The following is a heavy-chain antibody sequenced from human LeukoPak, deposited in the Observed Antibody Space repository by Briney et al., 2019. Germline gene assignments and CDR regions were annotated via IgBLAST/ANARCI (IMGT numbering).Heavy chain of an antibody. V-gene: IGHV1-69*13. J-gene: IGHJ2*01. Sequence: ASVKVSCKASGGTFSSYAISGVRQAPGQGLEWMGGIIPIFGTANYAQKFQGRVTITADESTSTAYMELSSLRSEDTAVYYCARGLSHGPTYWYFDLWGRGTLVTVSS. CDR1: GGTFSSYA. CDR2: IIPIFGTA. CDR3: ARGLSHGPTYWYFDL. D-gene: IGHD5-24*01.